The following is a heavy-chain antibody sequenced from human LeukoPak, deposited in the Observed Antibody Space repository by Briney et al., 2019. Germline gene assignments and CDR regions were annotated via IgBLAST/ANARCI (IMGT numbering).Heavy chain of an antibody. CDR1: GFTFSRYD. V-gene: IGHV3-13*01. J-gene: IGHJ4*02. CDR2: IGTAGDT. CDR3: AKDFSEGYSSSWNYFDY. Sequence: PGGSLRLSCAASGFTFSRYDMHWVRQSTGKGLEWVSGIGTAGDTFYLGSVKGRFTISRENSKNSLYLQMNSLRAEDMALYYCAKDFSEGYSSSWNYFDYWGQGTLVTVSS. D-gene: IGHD6-13*01.